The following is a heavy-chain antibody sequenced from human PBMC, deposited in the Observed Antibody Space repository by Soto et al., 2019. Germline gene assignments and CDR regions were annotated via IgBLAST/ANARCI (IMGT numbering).Heavy chain of an antibody. CDR3: ARHRGGYRSTYYFDY. CDR1: GGSISSSSYY. CDR2: IYYSGST. Sequence: SETLSLTCTVSGGSISSSSYYWGWIRQPPGKGLEWIGSIYYSGSTYYNPSLKSRVTISVDTSKNQFSLKLSSVTAADTAVYYCARHRGGYRSTYYFDYWGQGTLVTVSS. J-gene: IGHJ4*02. D-gene: IGHD3-22*01. V-gene: IGHV4-39*01.